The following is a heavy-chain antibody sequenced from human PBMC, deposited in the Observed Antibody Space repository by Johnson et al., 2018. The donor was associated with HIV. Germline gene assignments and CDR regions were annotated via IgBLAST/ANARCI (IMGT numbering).Heavy chain of an antibody. CDR2: ISYDGSNK. CDR3: ARDRSSGWYGRVDAFDI. CDR1: GFTFSSYA. V-gene: IGHV3-30-3*01. Sequence: QVQLVESGGGVVQPGRSLRLSCAASGFTFSSYAMHWVRQAPGKGLEWVAVISYDGSNKYYADSVKGRFTISRDNSKNTLYLQMNSLRAEDTAVYYCARDRSSGWYGRVDAFDIWGQGTTVTVSS. D-gene: IGHD6-19*01. J-gene: IGHJ3*02.